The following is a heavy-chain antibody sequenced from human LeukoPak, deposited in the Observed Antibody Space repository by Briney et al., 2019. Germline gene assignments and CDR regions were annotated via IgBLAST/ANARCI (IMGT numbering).Heavy chain of an antibody. V-gene: IGHV4-59*12. CDR1: GDSISSYY. D-gene: IGHD3-10*01. Sequence: SETLSLTCTVSGDSISSYYWSWIRQPPGKGLEWIGYIYYSGSTNYNPSLKSRVTISVDTSKNQFSLKLSSVTAADTAVYYCARDDRAKRIITMVRGAFYYMDVWGKGTTVTVSS. CDR2: IYYSGST. J-gene: IGHJ6*03. CDR3: ARDDRAKRIITMVRGAFYYMDV.